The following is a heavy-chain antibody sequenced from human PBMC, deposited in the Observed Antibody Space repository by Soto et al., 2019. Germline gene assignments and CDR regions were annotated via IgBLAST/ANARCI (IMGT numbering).Heavy chain of an antibody. CDR3: ARGGYSYGPGSKYYYYYYGMDV. CDR1: GGSFSGYY. CDR2: INHSGST. D-gene: IGHD5-18*01. J-gene: IGHJ6*02. Sequence: QVQLQQWGAGLLKPSETLSLTCAVYGGSFSGYYWSWIRQPPGKGLEWIGEINHSGSTNYNPSLKSRVTISVDTSKNQFSLKLSSVTAADTAVYYCARGGYSYGPGSKYYYYYYGMDVWGQGTTVTVSS. V-gene: IGHV4-34*01.